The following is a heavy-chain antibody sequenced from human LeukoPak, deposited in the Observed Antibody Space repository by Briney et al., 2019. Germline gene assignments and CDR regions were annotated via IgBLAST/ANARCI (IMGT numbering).Heavy chain of an antibody. J-gene: IGHJ6*03. CDR2: INHSGSS. V-gene: IGHV4-34*01. D-gene: IGHD3-10*01. Sequence: SETLSLTCALSGGSITDYFYNWVRQPPGKGLEWIGEINHSGSSTYSPSLKSRVIISLDTSKNQFSLKLSSVTAADTAVYYCARVGDLFGAHRVRGLPPDYYYMDVWGKGTTVTVSS. CDR3: ARVGDLFGAHRVRGLPPDYYYMDV. CDR1: GGSITDYF.